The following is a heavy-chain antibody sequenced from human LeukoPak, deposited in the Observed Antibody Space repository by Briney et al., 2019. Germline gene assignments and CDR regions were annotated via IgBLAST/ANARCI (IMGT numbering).Heavy chain of an antibody. CDR1: GFTFANYA. Sequence: PGGSLRLSCAASGFTFANYAMTWVRQAPGKGLDWVSLISGSGSNTYYTDSVQGRFTISRDNSRNTLYLQMSSLRAEDTAICYCAKERGISYTYEFDYWGQGALVTVSS. CDR3: AKERGISYTYEFDY. D-gene: IGHD3-16*01. V-gene: IGHV3-23*01. CDR2: ISGSGSNT. J-gene: IGHJ4*02.